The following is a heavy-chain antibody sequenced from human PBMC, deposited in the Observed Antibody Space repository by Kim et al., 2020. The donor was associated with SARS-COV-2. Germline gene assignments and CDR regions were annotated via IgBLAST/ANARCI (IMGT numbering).Heavy chain of an antibody. Sequence: GGSLRLSCAASGFTFSSYAMSWVRQAPGKGLEWVSAISGSGGSTYYADSVKGRFTISRDNSKNTLYLQMNSLRAEDTAVYYCAKGGYCGGDCYRDDWFDPWGQGTLVTVSS. J-gene: IGHJ5*02. CDR1: GFTFSSYA. V-gene: IGHV3-23*01. D-gene: IGHD2-21*02. CDR3: AKGGYCGGDCYRDDWFDP. CDR2: ISGSGGST.